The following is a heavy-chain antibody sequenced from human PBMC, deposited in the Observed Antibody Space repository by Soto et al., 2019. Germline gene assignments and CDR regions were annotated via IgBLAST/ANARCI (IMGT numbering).Heavy chain of an antibody. Sequence: EVQLVESGGGLVQPGESLTLSCAASGFTFSSYWMHWVRQAPGKGLVWVSRIKSDGSGTYYADSVKGRLTISRDNARKTLYLHMHRLRVEDTAVYFCARGDGDHYAGNGYIGRHWGQGTLVTVSS. D-gene: IGHD5-18*01. CDR1: GFTFSSYW. J-gene: IGHJ4*02. V-gene: IGHV3-74*01. CDR3: ARGDGDHYAGNGYIGRH. CDR2: IKSDGSGT.